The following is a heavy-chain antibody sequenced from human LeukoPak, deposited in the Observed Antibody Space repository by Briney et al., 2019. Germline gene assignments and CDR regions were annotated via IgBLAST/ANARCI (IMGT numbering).Heavy chain of an antibody. Sequence: PGGSLRLSCAASGFTFSDYAMHWVRQAPGEGLESVALISYDGTNTYCADSVKGRFTISRDNSKNTLYLQMNSLRAEDTAVYYWARDRGYFYDYWGQGALVSVSS. V-gene: IGHV3-30-3*01. J-gene: IGHJ4*02. CDR1: GFTFSDYA. CDR3: ARDRGYFYDY. D-gene: IGHD2-21*01. CDR2: ISYDGTNT.